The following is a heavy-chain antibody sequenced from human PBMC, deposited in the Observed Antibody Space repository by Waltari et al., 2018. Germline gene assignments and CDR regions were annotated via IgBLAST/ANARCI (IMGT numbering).Heavy chain of an antibody. CDR1: GFTFSSYV. V-gene: IGHV3-23*01. CDR3: ALSPT. Sequence: EVQLLESGGGLVQPGESLRLSCAASGFTFSSYVMIWVRQAPGKGVEGVSRISGSGGSTYYADSVKGRFTISRDNIKDTLYLQMNRLRAEDTAVYYCALSPTWGQGTLVTVSS. J-gene: IGHJ5*02. CDR2: ISGSGGST.